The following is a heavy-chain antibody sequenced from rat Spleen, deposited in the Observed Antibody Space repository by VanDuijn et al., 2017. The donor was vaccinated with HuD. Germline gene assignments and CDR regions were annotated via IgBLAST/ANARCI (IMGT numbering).Heavy chain of an antibody. D-gene: IGHD1-9*01. V-gene: IGHV4-2*01. Sequence: EVKLVESGGGLVQPGRSLKLSCVASGFNFNDFWMGWVRQAPGKGLEWMGEINKDSRTKKYNPSLKDKLTISRDNDQNTLYLQMSKLETEDTGIYYWARPEYYGYNYGFDYWGQGVMVTVSS. CDR1: GFNFNDFW. CDR3: ARPEYYGYNYGFDY. CDR2: INKDSRTK. J-gene: IGHJ2*01.